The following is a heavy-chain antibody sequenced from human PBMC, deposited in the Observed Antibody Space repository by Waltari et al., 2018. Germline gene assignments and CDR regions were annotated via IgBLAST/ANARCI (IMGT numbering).Heavy chain of an antibody. CDR2: IHSSGGP. Sequence: QLQLRESGPGLVKPSETLSLTCTVSGGSIGSRSYYWGWIRQPPGKGLEWIGTIHSSGGPNSNPSRKSRVTISVDTSKNQFSLKLTTVTAADTAVYYCARRVTGKNPSFDYWGQGTLVTVSS. J-gene: IGHJ4*02. D-gene: IGHD1-1*01. V-gene: IGHV4-39*01. CDR3: ARRVTGKNPSFDY. CDR1: GGSIGSRSYY.